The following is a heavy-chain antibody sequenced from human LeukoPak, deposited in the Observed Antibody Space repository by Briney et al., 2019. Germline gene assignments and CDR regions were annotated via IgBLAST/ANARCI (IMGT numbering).Heavy chain of an antibody. Sequence: GGSLRLSCAASGFTFSSYAMSWVRQAPGKGLEWVSSIGGSDGRTYYAKSVQGRFNIYRDHSKNTLYLQMNSLRVEDTAVYFCADPPNADYWGQGTLVTVSS. J-gene: IGHJ4*02. CDR2: IGGSDGRT. CDR1: GFTFSSYA. D-gene: IGHD4/OR15-4a*01. V-gene: IGHV3-23*01. CDR3: ADPPNADY.